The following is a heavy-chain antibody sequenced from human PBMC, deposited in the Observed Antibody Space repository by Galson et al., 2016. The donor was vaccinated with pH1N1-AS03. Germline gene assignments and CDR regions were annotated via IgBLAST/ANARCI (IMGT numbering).Heavy chain of an antibody. V-gene: IGHV1-2*04. CDR1: GYIFTGFY. CDR3: ARCPRGPCTSATCPTTYYFGMDV. CDR2: INTDSGVT. D-gene: IGHD2-2*01. J-gene: IGHJ6*02. Sequence: SVKVSCKASGYIFTGFYVHWVRQAPGQGLEWMGWINTDSGVTNYAHKFEAWVTMTRDTSVSTAYMELYGLKSDDTAVDYCARCPRGPCTSATCPTTYYFGMDVWGQGTTVIVSS.